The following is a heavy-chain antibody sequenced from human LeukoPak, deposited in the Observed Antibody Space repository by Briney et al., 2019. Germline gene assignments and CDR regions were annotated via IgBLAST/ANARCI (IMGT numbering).Heavy chain of an antibody. J-gene: IGHJ3*02. CDR1: GDTFSMYT. D-gene: IGHD1-26*01. CDR2: IIPIPDIA. V-gene: IGHV1-69*02. CDR3: ARVASGSNGDAFDI. Sequence: SVKVSCKASGDTFSMYTFSWVRQAPGQGLGWMGRIIPIPDIANYPQKFQGRVTITADILTSTTYMELSRLRSDDTAVYYCARVASGSNGDAFDIWGQGTMVTVSS.